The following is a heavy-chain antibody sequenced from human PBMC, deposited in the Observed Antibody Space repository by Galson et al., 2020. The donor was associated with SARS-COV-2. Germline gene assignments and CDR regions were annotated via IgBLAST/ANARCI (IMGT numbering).Heavy chain of an antibody. V-gene: IGHV3-21*01. J-gene: IGHJ6*02. CDR2: ISTSSRYT. CDR3: ARDEGIRGYNYGRLYYGMDV. D-gene: IGHD5-18*01. CDR1: GFPFSTYS. Sequence: GGSLKTYRAASGFPFSTYSMNWVRLAPGKGLEWVSSISTSSRYTYYVDSVKGRFSISRDNPRNSLYLQMNSLRAEDTAVYYCARDEGIRGYNYGRLYYGMDVWGQGTTVTVSS.